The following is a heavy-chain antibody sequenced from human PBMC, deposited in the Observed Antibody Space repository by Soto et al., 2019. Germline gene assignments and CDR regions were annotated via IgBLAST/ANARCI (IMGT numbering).Heavy chain of an antibody. CDR3: ARVSLSAGGDY. CDR1: GYTFTSYA. D-gene: IGHD6-13*01. V-gene: IGHV1-3*01. J-gene: IGHJ4*02. CDR2: INAGNGNT. Sequence: QVQLVQSGAEVKKPGASVKVSCKASGYTFTSYAMHWVRQAPGQRLEWMGWINAGNGNTKYSQKFQGRVTITRDTSASTAYMELSSLRSDDTAVYYCARVSLSAGGDYWGQGTLVTVSS.